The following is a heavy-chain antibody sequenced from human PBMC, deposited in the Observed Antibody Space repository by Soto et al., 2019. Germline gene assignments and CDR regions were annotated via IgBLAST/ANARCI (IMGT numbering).Heavy chain of an antibody. CDR3: ARLHPTIFENWFDP. Sequence: SETLSLTCTVSGGSISSYYWSWIRQPPGKGLEWIGYIYYSGSTNYNPSLKSRVTISVDTSKNQFSLKLSSVTAADTAVYYCARLHPTIFENWFDPWGQGTLVTVSS. CDR1: GGSISSYY. D-gene: IGHD3-3*01. J-gene: IGHJ5*02. CDR2: IYYSGST. V-gene: IGHV4-59*01.